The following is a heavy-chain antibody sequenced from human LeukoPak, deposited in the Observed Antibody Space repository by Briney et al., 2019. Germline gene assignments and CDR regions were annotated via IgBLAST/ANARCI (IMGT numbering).Heavy chain of an antibody. J-gene: IGHJ4*02. V-gene: IGHV3-48*03. D-gene: IGHD1-7*01. CDR2: ISSSGSTI. Sequence: PGGSLRLSCAASGFTFSNYEMNWVRQAPGKGLEWVSYISSSGSTIYYADSVKGRFTISRDNAKNSLFLQMNSLRAEDTAVYYCAMRYNWNFSHDWGQGTLVTVSS. CDR3: AMRYNWNFSHD. CDR1: GFTFSNYE.